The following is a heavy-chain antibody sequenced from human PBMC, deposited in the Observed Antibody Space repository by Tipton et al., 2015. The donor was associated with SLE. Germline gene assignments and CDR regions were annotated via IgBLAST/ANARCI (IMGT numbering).Heavy chain of an antibody. D-gene: IGHD6-13*01. CDR2: INHSGST. CDR1: GGSFSGYY. V-gene: IGHV4-34*01. CDR3: ARGGYSLGAFDI. Sequence: LSLTCAVYGGSFSGYYWSWIRQPPGKGLEWIGEINHSGSTNYNPSLKSRVTISVDTSKNQFSLKLSSVTAADTAVYYCARGGYSLGAFDIWGQGTMVTVSS. J-gene: IGHJ3*02.